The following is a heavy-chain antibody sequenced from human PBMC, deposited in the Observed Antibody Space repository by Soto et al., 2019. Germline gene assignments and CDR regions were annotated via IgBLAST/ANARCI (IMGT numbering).Heavy chain of an antibody. CDR1: AYTFTNYG. D-gene: IGHD3-22*01. V-gene: IGHV1-18*01. Sequence: SVKVSCNPSAYTFTNYGISWVRQAPGQGLEWMGWISTYNGNTNYAQKVQGRVTMTTDTSTSTAYMELRSLRYDDTAMYYCARGGVYNYDSSGLFYFDYWGQGTLVTVSS. CDR2: ISTYNGNT. J-gene: IGHJ4*02. CDR3: ARGGVYNYDSSGLFYFDY.